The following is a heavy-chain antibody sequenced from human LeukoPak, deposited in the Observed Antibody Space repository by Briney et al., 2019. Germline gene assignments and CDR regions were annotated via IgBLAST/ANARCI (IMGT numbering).Heavy chain of an antibody. V-gene: IGHV3-48*03. D-gene: IGHD2-8*02. CDR2: ISSGGTT. CDR1: GFNFNNYE. J-gene: IGHJ4*02. CDR3: AREVFPGGLLNTAFDH. Sequence: GGSLRLSCAASGFNFNNYEMNWVRQAPGKGLEWVSYISSGGTTYNADSVKGRFTVSRDNTKNSLYLQMNGLTVEDTAVYYCAREVFPGGLLNTAFDHWGQGALVTVSS.